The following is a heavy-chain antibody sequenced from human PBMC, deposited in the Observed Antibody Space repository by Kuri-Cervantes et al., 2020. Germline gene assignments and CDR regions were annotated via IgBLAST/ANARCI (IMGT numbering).Heavy chain of an antibody. CDR3: ARGALGRSNGSPGL. J-gene: IGHJ4*02. CDR2: IKQDGSAK. Sequence: GGSLRLSCAASGFTFSSYWMSWVRQAPGRGLEWVANIKQDGSAKYYVDSVKGRFTISRDNAKNSLFLQMNSLRAEDTAVYYCARGALGRSNGSPGLWGQGALVTVSS. V-gene: IGHV3-7*01. CDR1: GFTFSSYW. D-gene: IGHD1-26*01.